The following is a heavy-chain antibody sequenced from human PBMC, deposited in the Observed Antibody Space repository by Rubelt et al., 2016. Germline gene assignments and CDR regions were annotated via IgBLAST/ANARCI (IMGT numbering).Heavy chain of an antibody. D-gene: IGHD1-7*01. CDR1: GYTFSKYG. Sequence: QVQLVQSGAEVKKPGASVKVSCKASGYTFSKYGISWVRQAPGQGLEWMGWISVHSGDTKDAQKLQGRVTMPTDTSTSTAYMGLTSLGSDDTAVYSCARATNWNYAFDIWGQGTMVTVSS. J-gene: IGHJ3*02. CDR2: ISVHSGDT. CDR3: ARATNWNYAFDI. V-gene: IGHV1-18*01.